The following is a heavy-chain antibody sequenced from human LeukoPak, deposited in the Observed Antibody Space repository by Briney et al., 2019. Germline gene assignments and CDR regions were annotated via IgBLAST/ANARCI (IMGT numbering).Heavy chain of an antibody. V-gene: IGHV3-23*01. D-gene: IGHD3-22*01. CDR3: AKAAFYYDTSGYYLTDY. CDR1: GFTFSSYG. J-gene: IGHJ4*02. CDR2: ISGSGGST. Sequence: GGSLRLSCAASGFTFSSYGMSWVRQAPGKGLEWGSGISGSGGSTYYADSVKGRFTISRDNSKNTLDLQMNSLRVEDTAVYYCAKAAFYYDTSGYYLTDYWGQGTLVTVSS.